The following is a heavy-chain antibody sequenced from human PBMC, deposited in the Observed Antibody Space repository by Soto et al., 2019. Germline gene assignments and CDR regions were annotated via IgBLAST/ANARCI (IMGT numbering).Heavy chain of an antibody. J-gene: IGHJ4*02. CDR1: GFSFSIYA. CDR2: ISGGGGST. V-gene: IGHV3-23*01. Sequence: GGSLRLSCAASGFSFSIYAMNWVRQAPGKGLEWVSGISGGGGSTYYADSVKGRFTISRDNARNSLFLQMNSLRAEDTAVYYCARDKGSSSWHSFDYWGQGTLVTVSS. CDR3: ARDKGSSSWHSFDY. D-gene: IGHD2-2*01.